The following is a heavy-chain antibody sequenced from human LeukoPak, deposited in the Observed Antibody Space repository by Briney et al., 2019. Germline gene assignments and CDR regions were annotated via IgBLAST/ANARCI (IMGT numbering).Heavy chain of an antibody. Sequence: SETLSLTCADYGGSFSGYYWSWIRQPPGKGLEWIGEINHSGSTNYNPSLKSRVTISVDTSKNQFSLKLSSVTAADTAVYYCASSSHWGQGTLVTVSS. CDR3: ASSSH. CDR1: GGSFSGYY. J-gene: IGHJ4*02. CDR2: INHSGST. V-gene: IGHV4-34*01.